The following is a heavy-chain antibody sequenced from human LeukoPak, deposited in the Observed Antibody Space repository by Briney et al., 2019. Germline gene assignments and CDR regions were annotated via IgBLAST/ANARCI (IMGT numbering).Heavy chain of an antibody. CDR3: ARLPNSGADLTWFDP. J-gene: IGHJ5*02. D-gene: IGHD3-10*01. Sequence: GESLKISCKASACRFNYYWIAWVRQMPGKGLEWMGIIYPYDSHTRYSPSFQGQVTISADKSLTTAYLQWSSLKASDTAMYFCARLPNSGADLTWFDPWGQGTLVTVSP. CDR1: ACRFNYYW. CDR2: IYPYDSHT. V-gene: IGHV5-51*01.